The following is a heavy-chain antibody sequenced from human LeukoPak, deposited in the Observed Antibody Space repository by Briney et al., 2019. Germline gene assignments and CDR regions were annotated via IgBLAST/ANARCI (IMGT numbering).Heavy chain of an antibody. V-gene: IGHV4-4*02. CDR3: ARGGGYCSSTSCYSSRYYYYYMDV. CDR2: IYHSGIT. Sequence: PSGTLSLTCAVSGGSISSTNWWWSWVRQPPGKGLEWIGEIYHSGITNYNPSLKSRVTISVDKSKNQFSLKLSSVTAADTAVYYCARGGGYCSSTSCYSSRYYYYYMDVWGKGTTVTVSS. J-gene: IGHJ6*03. D-gene: IGHD2-2*03. CDR1: GGSISSTNW.